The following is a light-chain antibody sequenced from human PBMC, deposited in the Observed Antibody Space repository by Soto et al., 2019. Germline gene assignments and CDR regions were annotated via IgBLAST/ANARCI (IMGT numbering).Light chain of an antibody. J-gene: IGKJ1*01. CDR2: LGS. V-gene: IGKV2-28*01. CDR3: IQTLKTPWA. Sequence: DIVETQSPLSLPVTPGEPASISCRSSQSLLHRNGNNFLEWYLQKQGQSPQLXXYLGSHRASGVPDRFSGSGSGTDGTMRISRVEAEDVGVYYCIQTLKTPWAFGQGTKVDIK. CDR1: QSLLHRNGNNF.